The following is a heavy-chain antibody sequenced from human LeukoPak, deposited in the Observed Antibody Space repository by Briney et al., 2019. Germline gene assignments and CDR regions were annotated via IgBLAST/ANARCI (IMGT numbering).Heavy chain of an antibody. D-gene: IGHD3/OR15-3a*01. CDR3: ARAQWTAFDYYYYMDV. V-gene: IGHV3-7*01. CDR1: GFTFSSYW. Sequence: GGSLRLSCAASGFTFSSYWMSWVRQAPGKGLEWVANIKQDGSEKYYVDSVKGRFTISRDNAKDSLYLQMNGLRAEDTAIYYCARAQWTAFDYYYYMDVWGKGTTVTVSS. CDR2: IKQDGSEK. J-gene: IGHJ6*03.